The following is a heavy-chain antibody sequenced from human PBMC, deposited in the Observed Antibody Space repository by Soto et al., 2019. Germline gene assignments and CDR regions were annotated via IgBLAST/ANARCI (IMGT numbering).Heavy chain of an antibody. CDR1: GYTFTGYY. J-gene: IGHJ5*02. CDR3: ARAWDSSSSLWFDP. CDR2: INPNSGGT. D-gene: IGHD6-6*01. Sequence: ASVKVSCKASGYTFTGYYMHWVRQAPGQGLEWMGWINPNSGGTNYAQKFQGWVTMTRDTSISTAYMELSRLRSDDTAVYYCARAWDSSSSLWFDPWGQGTLVTVS. V-gene: IGHV1-2*04.